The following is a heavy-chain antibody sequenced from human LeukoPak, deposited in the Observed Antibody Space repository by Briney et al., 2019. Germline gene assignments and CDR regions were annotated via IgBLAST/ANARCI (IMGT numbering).Heavy chain of an antibody. CDR1: GFTFSSYE. CDR3: ARDRGVTTYFDY. D-gene: IGHD3-10*01. Sequence: PGGSLRLSCAASGFTFSSYEMNWVRQAPGKGLEWVSYISSSGSTIYYADSVKGRFTISRDNAKNSLYLQMNSLRAEDTAVYYCARDRGVTTYFDYWGQGTLVTVSS. J-gene: IGHJ4*02. CDR2: ISSSGSTI. V-gene: IGHV3-48*03.